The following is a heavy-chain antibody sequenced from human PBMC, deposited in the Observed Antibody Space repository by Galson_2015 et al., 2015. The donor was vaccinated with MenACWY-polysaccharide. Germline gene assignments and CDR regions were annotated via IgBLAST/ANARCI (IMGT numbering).Heavy chain of an antibody. CDR2: IQYDGSIK. CDR1: GSRFSNSG. CDR3: AREGSRIVFHAFDI. D-gene: IGHD2-15*01. J-gene: IGHJ3*02. V-gene: IGHV3-33*01. Sequence: SLRLSCAGSGSRFSNSGIHWVRQAPGKGLEWVAVIQYDGSIKAYADSVKGRFTISRDNSKNTVFLEMNTLGAEDTAVYYCAREGSRIVFHAFDIWGKGTRVTVPS.